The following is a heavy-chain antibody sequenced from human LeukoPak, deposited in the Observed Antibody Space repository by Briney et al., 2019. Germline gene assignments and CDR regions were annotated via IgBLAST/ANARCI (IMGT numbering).Heavy chain of an antibody. D-gene: IGHD6-6*01. CDR3: ARDRSTSSAYYYYYDYMDV. V-gene: IGHV4-4*07. CDR1: SGSILSYY. CDR2: IYTSGST. Sequence: PSETLSLTCTVSSGSILSYYSSCIRQPAGKGLEWIGRIYTSGSTNYNPSLKSRVTISVDKSKNQFSLKLSSVTAADTAVYYCARDRSTSSAYYYYYDYMDVWGKGTTVTVSS. J-gene: IGHJ6*03.